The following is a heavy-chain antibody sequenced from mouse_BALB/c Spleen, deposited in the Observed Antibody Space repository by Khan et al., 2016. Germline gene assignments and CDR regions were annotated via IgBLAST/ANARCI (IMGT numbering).Heavy chain of an antibody. CDR2: ISTYYGDT. J-gene: IGHJ4*01. CDR3: ARGCTSYDYYAMDY. CDR1: GYTFTDYA. Sequence: QVQLQQSGAELVRPGVSVKISCKGSGYTFTDYAMHWVKQSHAKSLEWIGVISTYYGDTSYNQKFKGKATMTVDKSSSTAYMELARLTSEDSAMDYCARGCTSYDYYAMDYWGHGTSVTVSS. V-gene: IGHV1S137*01. D-gene: IGHD1-1*01.